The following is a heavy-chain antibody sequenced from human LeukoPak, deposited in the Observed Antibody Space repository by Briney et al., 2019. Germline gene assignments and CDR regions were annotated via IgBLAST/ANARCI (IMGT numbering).Heavy chain of an antibody. CDR3: ARVSGRGHSYGYGDY. CDR1: GFTFSDNY. D-gene: IGHD5-18*01. J-gene: IGHJ4*02. V-gene: IGHV3-11*06. CDR2: ISSSSSYT. Sequence: GESLKISCAASGFTFSDNYMSWIRQAPGKGLEWVSYISSSSSYTNYADSVKGRFTISRDNAKNSLYLQMNSLRAEDTAVYYCARVSGRGHSYGYGDYWGQGTLVTVSS.